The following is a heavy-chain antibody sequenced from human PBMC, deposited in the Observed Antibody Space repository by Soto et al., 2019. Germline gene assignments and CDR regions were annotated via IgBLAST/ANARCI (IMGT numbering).Heavy chain of an antibody. CDR1: VFTFSSDE. J-gene: IGHJ5*02. Sequence: PVGSLRLSCASSVFTFSSDEMNCVRHAPGKWLEWVSSISSSGSNIYYADSVKGRFTISRDNAKNSLYLQMNRLRAEDTAVYYCATSWGVYCSSSSCYRPWFEPWGQGT. CDR2: ISSSGSNI. V-gene: IGHV3-48*03. D-gene: IGHD2-2*01. CDR3: ATSWGVYCSSSSCYRPWFEP.